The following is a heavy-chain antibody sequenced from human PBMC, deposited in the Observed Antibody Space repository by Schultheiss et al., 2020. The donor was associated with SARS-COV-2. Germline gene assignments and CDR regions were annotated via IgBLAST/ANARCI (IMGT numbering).Heavy chain of an antibody. CDR2: IWYDGSNK. V-gene: IGHV3-33*01. Sequence: GESLKISCAASGFTFSSYGMHWVRQAPGKGLEWVAVIWYDGSNKYYADSVKGRFTISRDNSKNTLYLQMNSLRAEDTAVYYCARDQAGDPTFAFDIWGQGTMVTVSS. CDR1: GFTFSSYG. J-gene: IGHJ3*02. CDR3: ARDQAGDPTFAFDI. D-gene: IGHD7-27*01.